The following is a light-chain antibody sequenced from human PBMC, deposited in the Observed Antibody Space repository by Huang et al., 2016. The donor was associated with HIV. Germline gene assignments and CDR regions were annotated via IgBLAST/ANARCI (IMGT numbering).Light chain of an antibody. Sequence: EIVLTQSPATLSSSPGERATLSCRSSQSVSNYLAWFQQKPGQAPRLLIYDTSNRAPGTPARCSGSGSGTDFSLTISSLEPEDFAVYYCHQRSSWPPVTFGQGTRLDIK. CDR3: HQRSSWPPVT. CDR1: QSVSNY. V-gene: IGKV3-11*01. CDR2: DTS. J-gene: IGKJ5*01.